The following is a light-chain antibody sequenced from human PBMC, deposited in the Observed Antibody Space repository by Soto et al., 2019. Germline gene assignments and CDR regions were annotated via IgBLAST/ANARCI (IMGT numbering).Light chain of an antibody. CDR1: QSVSGSY. CDR3: QQFSSSPIT. CDR2: GAS. Sequence: EIVLTQSPATRSLSPGERATLSCRASQSVSGSYFAWYQQKPGQAPRLLTHGASSRATGIPDRFSGSGSGTDFTLTISRLEPEDFAVYYCQQFSSSPITFGQGTRLEI. J-gene: IGKJ5*01. V-gene: IGKV3-20*01.